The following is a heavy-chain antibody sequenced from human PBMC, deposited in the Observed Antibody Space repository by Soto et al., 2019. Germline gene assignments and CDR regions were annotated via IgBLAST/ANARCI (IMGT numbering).Heavy chain of an antibody. J-gene: IGHJ5*02. CDR1: GGTFSSYA. V-gene: IGHV1-69*12. D-gene: IGHD3-22*01. CDR2: IIPIFGTA. Sequence: QVQLVQSGAEVKKPGSSEKVSCKASGGTFSSYAISWVRQAPGQGLEWMGGIIPIFGTANYAQKFQGRVTITADESTSTAYMELSSLRSEDTAVYYCARENYYDSSGYEERWFDPWGQGTLVTVSS. CDR3: ARENYYDSSGYEERWFDP.